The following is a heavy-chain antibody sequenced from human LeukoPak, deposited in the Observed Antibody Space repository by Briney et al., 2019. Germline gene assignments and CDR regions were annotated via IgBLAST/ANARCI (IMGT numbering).Heavy chain of an antibody. CDR3: ARATLDYYGSGSQNYYYGMDV. D-gene: IGHD3-10*01. V-gene: IGHV1-3*01. Sequence: ASVKVSCKASGYTFTSYAMHWVRQAPGQRLEWMGWINAGNGNTKYSQKFQGRVTITRDTSASTAYMELSSLRSEDTAVYYCARATLDYYGSGSQNYYYGMDVWGQGTTVTVSS. CDR1: GYTFTSYA. J-gene: IGHJ6*02. CDR2: INAGNGNT.